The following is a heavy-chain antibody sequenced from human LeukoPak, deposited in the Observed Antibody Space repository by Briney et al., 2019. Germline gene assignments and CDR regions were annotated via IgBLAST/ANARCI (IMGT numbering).Heavy chain of an antibody. CDR2: INHNGNVN. CDR3: AKVVVAATPGYYYYGMDV. V-gene: IGHV3-7*03. J-gene: IGHJ6*02. CDR1: GFTFSSYA. D-gene: IGHD2-15*01. Sequence: GGSLRLSCAASGFTFSSYAMSWVRQAPGKGLEWVASINHNGNVNYYVDSVKGRFTISRDNAKNSLYLQMNSLRAEDTALYYCAKVVVAATPGYYYYGMDVWGQGTTVTVSS.